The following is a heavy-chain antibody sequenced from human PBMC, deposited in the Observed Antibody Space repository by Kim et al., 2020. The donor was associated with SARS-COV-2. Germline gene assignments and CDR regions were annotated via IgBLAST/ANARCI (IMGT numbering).Heavy chain of an antibody. CDR2: IYPGDSDT. D-gene: IGHD2-2*01. CDR1: GYSFTSYW. V-gene: IGHV5-51*01. Sequence: GESLKISCKGSGYSFTSYWIGWVRQMPGKGLEWMGIIYPGDSDTRYSPSFQGQVTISADKSISTAYLQWSSLKASDTAMYYCTRKGPAARQGHAFDIWGQGTMVTVSS. J-gene: IGHJ3*02. CDR3: TRKGPAARQGHAFDI.